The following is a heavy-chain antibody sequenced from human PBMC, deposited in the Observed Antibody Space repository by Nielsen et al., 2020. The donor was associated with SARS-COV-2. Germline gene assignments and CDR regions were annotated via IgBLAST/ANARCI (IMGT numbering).Heavy chain of an antibody. Sequence: VRQMPGKGLEWMGIIYPGDSDTRYSPSFQGQVTISADKSISTAYLQWSSLKASDTAMYHCARHAYYDSSGYYRNYYYYGMDVWGQGTTVTVSS. J-gene: IGHJ6*02. D-gene: IGHD3-22*01. V-gene: IGHV5-51*01. CDR2: IYPGDSDT. CDR3: ARHAYYDSSGYYRNYYYYGMDV.